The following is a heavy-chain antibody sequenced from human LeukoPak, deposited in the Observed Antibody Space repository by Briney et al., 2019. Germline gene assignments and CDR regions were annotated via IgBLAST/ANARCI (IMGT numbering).Heavy chain of an antibody. J-gene: IGHJ3*02. CDR3: AKDGGRYDILTGYYNPPGAFDI. D-gene: IGHD3-9*01. Sequence: PGGSLRLSCAASGFTFSSYAMSWVRQAPGKGLEWVSNISGNVGTTYYADSVKGRFTISRDNSKNTLYLQMNSLRAEDTAVYYCAKDGGRYDILTGYYNPPGAFDIWGQGTMVTVSS. CDR1: GFTFSSYA. V-gene: IGHV3-23*01. CDR2: ISGNVGTT.